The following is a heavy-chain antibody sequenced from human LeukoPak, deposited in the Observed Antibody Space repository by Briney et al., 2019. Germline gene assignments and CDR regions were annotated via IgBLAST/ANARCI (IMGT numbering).Heavy chain of an antibody. J-gene: IGHJ6*03. Sequence: ASVKVSCKASGYAFSAYYMHWVRQAPGQGLEWMGWLNPQTGDTHFAQKFQGRVTFTRDTSIGTAYMAMSRLRSDDTAVYYCARVVCSSSWEGGGRLCYYYYMDVWGKGTTVTVSS. CDR1: GYAFSAYY. D-gene: IGHD6-13*01. V-gene: IGHV1-2*02. CDR3: ARVVCSSSWEGGGRLCYYYYMDV. CDR2: LNPQTGDT.